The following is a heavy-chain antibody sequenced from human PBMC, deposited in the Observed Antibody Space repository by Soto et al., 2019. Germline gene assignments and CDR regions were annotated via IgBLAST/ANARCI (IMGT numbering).Heavy chain of an antibody. D-gene: IGHD6-13*01. Sequence: GGSLRLSCAASGFIFSSYAMSWVRQAPGKGLEWVSYISSSSSTIYYADSVKGRFTISRDNAKNTLYLQMNSLRAEDTAVYYCARVSSSWPENYYYYYMDVWGKGTTVTVSS. J-gene: IGHJ6*03. V-gene: IGHV3-48*01. CDR1: GFIFSSYA. CDR2: ISSSSSTI. CDR3: ARVSSSWPENYYYYYMDV.